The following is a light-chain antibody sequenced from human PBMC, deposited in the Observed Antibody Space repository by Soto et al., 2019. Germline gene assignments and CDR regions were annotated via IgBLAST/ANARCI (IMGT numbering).Light chain of an antibody. CDR3: QQYNNWPRT. V-gene: IGKV3-15*01. CDR1: QSVSSN. J-gene: IGKJ1*01. Sequence: EIVMTQSPATLSVSPGERATLSCRASQSVSSNLAWYQQKPGQAPRLLIYGASTSATGIPARFSGSGSGKEFTLTISSLHSEEFAVYYCQQYNNWPRTFGQGTKVEIK. CDR2: GAS.